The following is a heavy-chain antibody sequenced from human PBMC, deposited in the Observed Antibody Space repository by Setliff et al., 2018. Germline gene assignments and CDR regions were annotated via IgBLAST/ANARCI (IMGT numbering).Heavy chain of an antibody. D-gene: IGHD3-3*01. CDR1: GGSISSASYY. V-gene: IGHV4-61*01. CDR3: ARRGYYNFWSGYSSYYYYYYYMDV. CDR2: IYYSGST. J-gene: IGHJ6*03. Sequence: PSETLSLTCTVSGGSISSASYYWSWIRQPPGKGLEWIGYIYYSGSTNYNPSLKSRVTISVDTSKNQFSLKLSSVTAADTAVYYCARRGYYNFWSGYSSYYYYYYYMDVWGKGTTVTVSS.